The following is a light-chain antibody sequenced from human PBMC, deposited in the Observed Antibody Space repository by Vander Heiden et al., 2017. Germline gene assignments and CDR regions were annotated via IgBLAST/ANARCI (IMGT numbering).Light chain of an antibody. CDR2: DVS. J-gene: IGLJ1*01. V-gene: IGLV2-14*03. CDR3: SSYTSSSTLEV. Sequence: QSALTQPASVSGSPGQSITISCTGTSSDVGGYNYVSWYQQHPGKAPKLMIYDVSNRPSGVSNRVSGSKSGNTASLTISGLQAEDEGDYYCSSYTSSSTLEVFGTGTKVTVL. CDR1: SSDVGGYNY.